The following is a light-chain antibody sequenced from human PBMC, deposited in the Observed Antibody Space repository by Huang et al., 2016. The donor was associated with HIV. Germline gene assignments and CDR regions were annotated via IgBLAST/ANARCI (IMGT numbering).Light chain of an antibody. Sequence: IQMTQSPSSVSASIGDRVTIACRASQAISSLLVWYQQKPGKAPKLLIYAASSLQVGVPARFSGSGSGTNFTLTITNLQPDDLATYHCQQANRFPWTFGQGTKVEI. V-gene: IGKV1-12*01. CDR1: QAISSL. CDR3: QQANRFPWT. CDR2: AAS. J-gene: IGKJ1*01.